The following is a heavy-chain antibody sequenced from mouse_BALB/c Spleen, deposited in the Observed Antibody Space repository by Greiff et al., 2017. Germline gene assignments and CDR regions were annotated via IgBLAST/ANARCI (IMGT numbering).Heavy chain of an antibody. CDR1: GFTFSSYA. CDR3: ASDYGSSLYYAMDY. CDR2: ISSGGSYT. V-gene: IGHV5-9-4*01. Sequence: EVKVVESGGGLVKPGGSLKLSCAASGFTFSSYAMSWVRQSPEKRLEWVAEISSGGSYTYYPDTVTGRFTISRDNAKNTLYLEMSSLRSEDTAMYYCASDYGSSLYYAMDYWGQGTSVTVSS. D-gene: IGHD1-1*01. J-gene: IGHJ4*01.